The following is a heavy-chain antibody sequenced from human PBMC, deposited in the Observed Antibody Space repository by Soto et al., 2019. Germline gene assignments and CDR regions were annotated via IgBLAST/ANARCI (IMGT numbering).Heavy chain of an antibody. J-gene: IGHJ6*02. V-gene: IGHV3-48*03. CDR2: ISDSGRTI. Sequence: GSLRLSCSASGFTFSSYEMNWVRQAPGKGLEWVSYISDSGRTIYYADSVKGRFTVSREDAQNSVYLQMDSLRAEDTAVYYCARDLLHYDFWSGYSAYFYYGMGVWGPGTTVTVSS. CDR3: ARDLLHYDFWSGYSAYFYYGMGV. D-gene: IGHD3-3*01. CDR1: GFTFSSYE.